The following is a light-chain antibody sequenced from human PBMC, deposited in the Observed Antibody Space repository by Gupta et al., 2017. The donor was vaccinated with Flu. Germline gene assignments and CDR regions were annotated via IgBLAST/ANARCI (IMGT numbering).Light chain of an antibody. Sequence: SSELTPDPAVSVALRQTVRITCQGDRLSNSYASWYQQKPGRAPVLVIYAKNIRPSGIPDRFSGSSSGSTASLTSTGAQAEEEADYYCDSRESTDIHQAVFGGGTKLTVL. J-gene: IGLJ2*01. CDR1: RLSNSY. CDR2: AKN. V-gene: IGLV3-19*01. CDR3: DSRESTDIHQAV.